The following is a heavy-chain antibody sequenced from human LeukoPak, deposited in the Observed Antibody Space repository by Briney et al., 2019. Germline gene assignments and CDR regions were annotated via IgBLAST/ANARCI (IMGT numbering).Heavy chain of an antibody. CDR3: ARDVHGDYGSGWFDP. CDR2: IMPLFGTA. Sequence: SVKVTCKTSGGTFNNSAISWVRQAPGQGLEWLGGIMPLFGTAGYAQKFQGRVTITKDESTRTVYLELTSLTSDDTAVYYCARDVHGDYGSGWFDPWGQGTLVSVSS. V-gene: IGHV1-69*05. J-gene: IGHJ5*02. D-gene: IGHD4-17*01. CDR1: GGTFNNSA.